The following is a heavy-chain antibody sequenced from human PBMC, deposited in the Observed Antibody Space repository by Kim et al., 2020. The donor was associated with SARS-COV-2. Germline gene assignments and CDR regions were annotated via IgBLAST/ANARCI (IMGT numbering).Heavy chain of an antibody. V-gene: IGHV4-34*01. CDR2: INHSGST. D-gene: IGHD6-13*01. CDR1: GGSFSGYY. CDR3: ARGESSSWLYYYYGMDV. Sequence: SETLSLTCAVYGGSFSGYYWSWIRQPLGKGLEWIGEINHSGSTNYNPSLKSRVTISVDTSKNQFSLKLSSVTAADTAVYYCARGESSSWLYYYYGMDVWGQGTTVTVS. J-gene: IGHJ6*02.